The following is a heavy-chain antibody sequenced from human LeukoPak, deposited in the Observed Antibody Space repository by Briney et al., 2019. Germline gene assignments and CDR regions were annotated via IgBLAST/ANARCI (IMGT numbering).Heavy chain of an antibody. D-gene: IGHD3-22*01. J-gene: IGHJ4*02. CDR3: AREKGDYYDSSSFDQ. Sequence: GGSLRLSCAASGFTFSSYWMHWVRQAPGKGLVWVSRINSDGSSTSYADSVKGRFTISRDNAKNTLYLQMNSLRAEDTAVYYCAREKGDYYDSSSFDQWGQGTLVTVSS. CDR1: GFTFSSYW. CDR2: INSDGSST. V-gene: IGHV3-74*01.